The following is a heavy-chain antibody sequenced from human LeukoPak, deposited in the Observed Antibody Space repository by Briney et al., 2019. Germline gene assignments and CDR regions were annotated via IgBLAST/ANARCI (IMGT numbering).Heavy chain of an antibody. CDR1: GFTFNSYA. Sequence: GSLKLSCAAPGFTFNSYAMSWVRPAPGKGLGWVSTISASGGNTFYADSVKGRFTISRDNSKNTLHLQMNSLRAEDTAVYYCARLTQLARGRYWGQGTLVTVSS. V-gene: IGHV3-23*01. J-gene: IGHJ4*02. CDR2: ISASGGNT. CDR3: ARLTQLARGRY. D-gene: IGHD6-6*01.